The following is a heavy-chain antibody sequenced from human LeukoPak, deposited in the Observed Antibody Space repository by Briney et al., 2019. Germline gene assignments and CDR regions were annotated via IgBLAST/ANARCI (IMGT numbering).Heavy chain of an antibody. V-gene: IGHV4-59*12. D-gene: IGHD2-15*01. J-gene: IGHJ5*02. CDR3: ARDRNPPYCSGGSCYGWFDP. CDR2: IYYSGST. CDR1: GGSISSYY. Sequence: SETLSLTCTVSGGSISSYYWSWIRQPPGKGLEWIGYIYYSGSTNYNPSLKSRVTMSVDTSKNQFSLKLSSVTAADTAVYYCARDRNPPYCSGGSCYGWFDPWGQGTLVTVSS.